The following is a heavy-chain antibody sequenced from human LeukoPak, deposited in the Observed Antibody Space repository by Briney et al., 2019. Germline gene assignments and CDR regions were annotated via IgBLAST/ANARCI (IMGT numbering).Heavy chain of an antibody. CDR2: IYSGGST. V-gene: IGHV3-66*01. CDR3: ARASLWELLY. D-gene: IGHD1-26*01. J-gene: IGHJ4*02. Sequence: GGSLRLSCAASGFTVRSNYMSWVRQAPGKGLEWVSVIYSGGSTYYADSVKGIFTISRDNSKNTLYLQMNSLRAEDTAVYYCARASLWELLYWGQGTLVTVSS. CDR1: GFTVRSNY.